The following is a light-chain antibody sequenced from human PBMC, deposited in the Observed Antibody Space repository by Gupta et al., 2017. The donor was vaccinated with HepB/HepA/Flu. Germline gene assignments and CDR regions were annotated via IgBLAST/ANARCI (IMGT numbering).Light chain of an antibody. V-gene: IGLV1-47*01. CDR1: ISNIGSID. Sequence: QSVLTQPPSASGPPGQRVTIPCAGSISNIGSIDIYWFQRFPVTAPKLLIYGSNQRLAGVPGRFSGSNSGTSASLAISGLRAVEEADYYCAACEVSRSGPWVFGGGTNLTVL. CDR3: AACEVSRSGPWV. CDR2: GSN. J-gene: IGLJ3*02.